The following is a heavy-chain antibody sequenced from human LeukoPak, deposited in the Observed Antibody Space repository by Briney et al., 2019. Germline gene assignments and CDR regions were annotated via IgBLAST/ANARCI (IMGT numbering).Heavy chain of an antibody. CDR1: GGSISSYY. Sequence: SETLSLTCTVSGGSISSYYWSWIRQPPGKGLEWIGYIYYSGSTNYNPSLKSRVSISLGTSMNQFSLKLSSVTAADTAVYYCARDLGCGSSRGPLDYWGQGTLVTVSS. CDR3: ARDLGCGSSRGPLDY. V-gene: IGHV4-59*01. D-gene: IGHD6-6*01. J-gene: IGHJ4*02. CDR2: IYYSGST.